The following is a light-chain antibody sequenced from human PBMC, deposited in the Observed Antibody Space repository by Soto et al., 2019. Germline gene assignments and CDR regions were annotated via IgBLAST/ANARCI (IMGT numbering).Light chain of an antibody. J-gene: IGLJ1*01. CDR2: SND. Sequence: QSVLTQPPSASGTPGQRVTISCSGSRSNIGSNSVNWYQQLPGTAPKLLIYSNDQRPSGVPDRFSGSKSDTSASLAISGLQSEDEADYYCAAWDDTLKGVFGTGTQLTVL. CDR1: RSNIGSNS. CDR3: AAWDDTLKGV. V-gene: IGLV1-44*01.